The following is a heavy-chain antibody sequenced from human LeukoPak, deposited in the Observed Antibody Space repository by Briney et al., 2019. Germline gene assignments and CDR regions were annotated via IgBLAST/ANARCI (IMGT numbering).Heavy chain of an antibody. D-gene: IGHD1-26*01. CDR1: GYSISSGYY. CDR3: ARGGGGIVGATSHAFDI. CDR2: IYHSGST. J-gene: IGHJ3*02. V-gene: IGHV4-38-2*02. Sequence: SETLSLTCTVSGYSISSGYYWGWIRQPPGKGLEWIGSIYHSGSTYYNPSLKSRVTISVDTSKSQFPRKLGSVPAADTAVYYCARGGGGIVGATSHAFDIWGQGTMVTVSS.